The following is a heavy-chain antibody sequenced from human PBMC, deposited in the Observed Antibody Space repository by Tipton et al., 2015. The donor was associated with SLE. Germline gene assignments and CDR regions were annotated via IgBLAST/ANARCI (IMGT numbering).Heavy chain of an antibody. D-gene: IGHD6-13*01. V-gene: IGHV4-61*09. J-gene: IGHJ6*02. Sequence: TLSLTCTVSGSSITSDSNYWTWIRQPAGKGLVWIGHIYTSGTTNYNPSLKSRVTILMDTSNNQFSLKLTSVTAADTAVYYCARRRGSSNWYSRYGMDVWGQGTTVTVSS. CDR2: IYTSGTT. CDR3: ARRRGSSNWYSRYGMDV. CDR1: GSSITSDSNY.